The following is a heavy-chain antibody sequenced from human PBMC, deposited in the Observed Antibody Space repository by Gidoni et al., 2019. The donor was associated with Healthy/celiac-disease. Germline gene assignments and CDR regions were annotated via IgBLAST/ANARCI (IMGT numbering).Heavy chain of an antibody. CDR1: GYSFTSYW. D-gene: IGHD3-9*01. Sequence: EVQLVQSGAEVKKPGESLKISCKGSGYSFTSYWIGWVRQMPGKGLEWMGIIYPGDSDTRYSPSFQGQVTISADKSISTAYLQWSSLKASDTAMYYCARLPRYFDWSPGDAFDIWGQGTMVTVSS. J-gene: IGHJ3*02. CDR2: IYPGDSDT. CDR3: ARLPRYFDWSPGDAFDI. V-gene: IGHV5-51*01.